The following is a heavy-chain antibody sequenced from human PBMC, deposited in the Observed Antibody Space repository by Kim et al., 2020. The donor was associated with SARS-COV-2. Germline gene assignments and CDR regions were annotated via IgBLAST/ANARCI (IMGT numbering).Heavy chain of an antibody. CDR3: AKDASKKYYDVLTGPDY. Sequence: VKGRFIISRDNAKNALYLQMNSLRAEDTALYYCAKDASKKYYDVLTGPDYWGQGTLVTVSS. J-gene: IGHJ4*02. D-gene: IGHD3-9*01. V-gene: IGHV3-9*01.